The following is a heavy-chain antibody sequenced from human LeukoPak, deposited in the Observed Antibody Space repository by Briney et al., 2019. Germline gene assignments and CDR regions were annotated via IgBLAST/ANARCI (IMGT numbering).Heavy chain of an antibody. CDR3: AKDYGREAVAGTWIFDY. Sequence: PGGSLRLSCAASGFTVSRNYMSWVRQAPGKGLEWVSVIYSGGNTYYADSVKGRFTISRDNSKNTLYLQMNSLRAEDTAVYYCAKDYGREAVAGTWIFDYWGQGTLVTVSS. D-gene: IGHD6-19*01. CDR2: IYSGGNT. V-gene: IGHV3-66*01. CDR1: GFTVSRNY. J-gene: IGHJ4*02.